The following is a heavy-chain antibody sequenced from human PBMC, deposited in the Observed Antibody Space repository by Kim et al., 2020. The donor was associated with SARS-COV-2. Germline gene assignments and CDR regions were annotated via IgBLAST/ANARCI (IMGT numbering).Heavy chain of an antibody. CDR2: IYYGGST. D-gene: IGHD3-9*01. CDR1: GGSISSSSYY. Sequence: SETPSLTCTVSGGSISSSSYYWGWIRQPPGKGLEWIGSIYYGGSTYYNPSLKSRVTISVDTSKNQFSLKLSSVTAAVTAVYYCARYDILTGYFDYWGQGTLVTVSS. CDR3: ARYDILTGYFDY. J-gene: IGHJ4*02. V-gene: IGHV4-39*05.